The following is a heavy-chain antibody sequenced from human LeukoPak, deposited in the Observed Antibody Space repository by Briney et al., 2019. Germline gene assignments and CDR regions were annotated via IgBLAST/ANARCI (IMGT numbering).Heavy chain of an antibody. J-gene: IGHJ5*02. V-gene: IGHV7-4-1*02. CDR2: INTNTGNP. CDR3: ASGPIAARREGVGDWFDP. D-gene: IGHD6-6*01. Sequence: GASVKVSCKASGYTFTSYAMNWVRQAPGQGLEWMGWINTNTGNPTYAQGFTGRFVFSLDTPVSTAYLQISSLKAEDTAVYYCASGPIAARREGVGDWFDPWGQGTLVTVSS. CDR1: GYTFTSYA.